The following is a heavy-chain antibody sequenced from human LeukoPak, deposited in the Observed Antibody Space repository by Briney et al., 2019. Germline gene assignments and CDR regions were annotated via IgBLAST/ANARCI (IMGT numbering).Heavy chain of an antibody. J-gene: IGHJ6*03. D-gene: IGHD6-13*01. Sequence: ASVKVSCKASGYTFTGYYIHWVRQAPGQGLEWMGWINPNSGGTNYAQKFQGRVTMTRDTSISTAYMELSRLRSGDTAVYYCARAIAAAGQNYYYYMDVWGKGTTVTASS. CDR1: GYTFTGYY. CDR3: ARAIAAAGQNYYYYMDV. CDR2: INPNSGGT. V-gene: IGHV1-2*02.